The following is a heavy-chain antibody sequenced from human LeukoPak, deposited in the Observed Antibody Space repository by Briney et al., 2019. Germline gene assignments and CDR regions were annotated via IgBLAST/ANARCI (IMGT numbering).Heavy chain of an antibody. V-gene: IGHV3-23*01. Sequence: AGGSLRLSCAASGFTFNNYAMSWVRQAPGEGLQWVSGISGSGASTNYADSVKGRFTVSRDSSKNTLYLQMNSLRAEDTAVYYCARDGTFDYWGQGTLVTVSS. J-gene: IGHJ4*02. CDR3: ARDGTFDY. CDR1: GFTFNNYA. CDR2: ISGSGAST.